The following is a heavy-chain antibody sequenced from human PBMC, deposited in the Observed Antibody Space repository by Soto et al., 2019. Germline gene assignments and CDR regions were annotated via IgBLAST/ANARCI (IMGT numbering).Heavy chain of an antibody. J-gene: IGHJ4*02. V-gene: IGHV1-69*01. Sequence: QVQLVQSGAEVKKPGSSVKVSCKASGDTFSSYAINWVRQAPGQGLEWMGGIIPMFGTANYAQKFKGRVTVTAGESTSTGYLELSRRRSEDIAVYYCARVGPAHYYDSSGYYSPLDYWGQGTLVTVSS. CDR3: ARVGPAHYYDSSGYYSPLDY. CDR2: IIPMFGTA. CDR1: GDTFSSYA. D-gene: IGHD3-22*01.